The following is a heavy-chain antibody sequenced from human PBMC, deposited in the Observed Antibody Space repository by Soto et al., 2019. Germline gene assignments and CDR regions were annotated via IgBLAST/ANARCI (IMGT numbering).Heavy chain of an antibody. CDR3: ERRRNGGTHDKFEI. Sequence: EVQLVQSGAEVKKPGESLKISCKGSGYSFTSYWIGWVRQMPGKGLEWMGIIYPSDSDTRYSPSFQGQITISADKSISTAYLQGSSRKASETAMYYCERRRNGGTHDKFEIWGQGTLGTGPS. V-gene: IGHV5-51*01. D-gene: IGHD2-8*01. CDR1: GYSFTSYW. J-gene: IGHJ4*02. CDR2: IYPSDSDT.